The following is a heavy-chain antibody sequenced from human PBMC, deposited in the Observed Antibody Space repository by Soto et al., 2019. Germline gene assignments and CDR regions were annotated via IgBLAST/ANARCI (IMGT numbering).Heavy chain of an antibody. CDR3: ARAGGRHYGGIDY. CDR1: GGTFSSYS. Sequence: QVQLVPSGAEVKKPGSSVKVSCKASGGTFSSYSINWVRQAPGQGLEWMGELIPIFGTANYAQKFQGRVTMSADESTSTAYMELSSLRSEDTAVYFCARAGGRHYGGIDYWGQGMLVPVSS. CDR2: LIPIFGTA. J-gene: IGHJ4*02. D-gene: IGHD1-26*01. V-gene: IGHV1-69*01.